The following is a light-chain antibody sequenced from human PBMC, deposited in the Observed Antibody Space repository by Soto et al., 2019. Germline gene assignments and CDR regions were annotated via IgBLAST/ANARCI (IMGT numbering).Light chain of an antibody. CDR3: SSYTSSSTPVV. J-gene: IGLJ2*01. CDR2: EVS. V-gene: IGLV2-14*01. CDR1: SSDVGGYNY. Sequence: QSVLTQPASVSGSPGQSITISCTGTSSDVGGYNYVSWYQQHPGKAPKLMIYEVSNRPSGVSNRFSGSKSGNTASLTICGLQAEDEADYYCSSYTSSSTPVVFGGGTKLTVL.